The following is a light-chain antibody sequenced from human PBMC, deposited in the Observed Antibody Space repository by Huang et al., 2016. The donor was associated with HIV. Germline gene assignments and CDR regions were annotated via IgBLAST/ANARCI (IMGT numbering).Light chain of an antibody. V-gene: IGKV3-15*01. CDR2: GAS. Sequence: EIVMTQSPATLSVSPGERATLSCRASQSVTGNLAWYQHKPGQPPRLLIYGASTRAAGAAARFNASGSGTEFTLTINSLQSEDFAVYYCQQYNKWPRTFGRGTKVDVK. CDR1: QSVTGN. CDR3: QQYNKWPRT. J-gene: IGKJ3*01.